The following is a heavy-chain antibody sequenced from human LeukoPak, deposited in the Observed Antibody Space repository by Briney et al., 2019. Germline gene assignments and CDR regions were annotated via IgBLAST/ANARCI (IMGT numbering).Heavy chain of an antibody. V-gene: IGHV1-2*04. D-gene: IGHD1-26*01. CDR2: INPNSGGT. CDR1: GYTFTGYY. J-gene: IGHJ4*02. CDR3: ARDVYYRDSGSYGVDLDY. Sequence: ASVKVSCKASGYTFTGYYTHWVRQAPGQGLEWMGWINPNSGGTNYAQKFQGWVTMTRDTSISTAYMELSRLRSDDTAVYYCARDVYYRDSGSYGVDLDYWGQGTLVTVSS.